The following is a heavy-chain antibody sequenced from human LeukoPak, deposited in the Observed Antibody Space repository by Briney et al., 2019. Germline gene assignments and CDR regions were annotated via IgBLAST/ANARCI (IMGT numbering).Heavy chain of an antibody. CDR2: INHSGST. CDR3: AYESQRRDGYNPFDY. CDR1: GGSFSGYY. Sequence: PSETLSLTCAVYGGSFSGYYWSWIRQPPGKGLEWIGEINHSGSTNYNPSLKSRVTISVDTSKNQFSLKLSSVTAADTAVYYCAYESQRRDGYNPFDYWGQGTLVTVSS. J-gene: IGHJ4*02. D-gene: IGHD5-24*01. V-gene: IGHV4-34*01.